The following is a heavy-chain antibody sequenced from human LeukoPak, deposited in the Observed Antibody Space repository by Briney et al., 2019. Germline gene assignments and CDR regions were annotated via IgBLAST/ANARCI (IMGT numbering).Heavy chain of an antibody. CDR3: ARVTTMVRGVIIGFDY. J-gene: IGHJ4*02. V-gene: IGHV3-21*01. CDR2: ISSSSSYI. CDR1: GFTFSSYS. Sequence: GGSPRLSCAASGFTFSSYSVNWVRQAPGKGLEWVSSISSSSSYIYYADSVKGRFTISRDNAKNSLYLQMNSLRAEDTAVYYCARVTTMVRGVIIGFDYWGQGTLVTASS. D-gene: IGHD3-10*01.